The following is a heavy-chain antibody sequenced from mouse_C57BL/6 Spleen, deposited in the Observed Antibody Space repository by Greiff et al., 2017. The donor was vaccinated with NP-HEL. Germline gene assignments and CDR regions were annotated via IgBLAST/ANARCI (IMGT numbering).Heavy chain of an antibody. J-gene: IGHJ4*01. Sequence: VHLVESGPGLVAPSQSLSITCTVSGFSLTSYGVHWVRQPPGKGLEWLVVIWSDGSTTYNSALKSRLSISKDNSKSQVFLKMNSLQTDDTAMYYCARHDGYYFYYAMDYWGQGTSVTVSS. V-gene: IGHV2-6-1*01. CDR1: GFSLTSYG. CDR2: IWSDGST. D-gene: IGHD2-3*01. CDR3: ARHDGYYFYYAMDY.